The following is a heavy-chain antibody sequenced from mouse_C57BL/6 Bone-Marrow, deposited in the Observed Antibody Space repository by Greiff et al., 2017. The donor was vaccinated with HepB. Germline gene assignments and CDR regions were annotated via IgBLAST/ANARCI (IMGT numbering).Heavy chain of an antibody. Sequence: QVQLKQPGAELVKPGASVKVSCKASGYTFTSYWMHWVKQRPGQGLEWIGRIHPSDSDTNYNQKFKGKATLTVDKSSSTAYMQLSSLTSEDSAVYYCAIRDDYDASYYAMDYWGQGTSVTVSS. CDR1: GYTFTSYW. CDR3: AIRDDYDASYYAMDY. J-gene: IGHJ4*01. V-gene: IGHV1-74*01. D-gene: IGHD2-4*01. CDR2: IHPSDSDT.